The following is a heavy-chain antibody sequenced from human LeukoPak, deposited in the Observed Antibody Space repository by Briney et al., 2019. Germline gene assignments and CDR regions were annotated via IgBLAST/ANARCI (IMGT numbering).Heavy chain of an antibody. CDR1: GFTFSSYG. Sequence: SGGSLRLSCAASGFTFSSYGMHWVRQAPGKGLEWVAFIRYDGSNKYYADSVKGRFTIPRDNSKNTLYLQMNSLRAEDTAVYYCAKDRKLQGYDYVWGSYRRYYFDYWGQGTLVTVSS. V-gene: IGHV3-30*02. J-gene: IGHJ4*02. D-gene: IGHD3-16*02. CDR3: AKDRKLQGYDYVWGSYRRYYFDY. CDR2: IRYDGSNK.